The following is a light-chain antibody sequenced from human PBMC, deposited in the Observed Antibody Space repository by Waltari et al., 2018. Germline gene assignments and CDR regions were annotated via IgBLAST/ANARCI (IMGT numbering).Light chain of an antibody. CDR3: SSQSTKNGVI. V-gene: IGLV2-14*03. CDR2: AVN. J-gene: IGLJ2*01. Sequence: QSALTQPASVVGSPGQSITISLTGSRCDVGGYESACWYADHPDQAPKVIINAVNTLPSGVSDRFSGSKSDNTASLTISGLQAEDEATFYCSSQSTKNGVIFGGGTKVTVL. CDR1: RCDVGGYES.